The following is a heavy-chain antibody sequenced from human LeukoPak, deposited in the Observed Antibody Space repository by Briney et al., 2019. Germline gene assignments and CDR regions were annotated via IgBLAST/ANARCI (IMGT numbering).Heavy chain of an antibody. D-gene: IGHD2-8*01. CDR3: ARSAEHCNNGVCFTDYYMDV. CDR2: INGNSGDT. J-gene: IGHJ6*03. V-gene: IGHV1-2*02. CDR1: GYTFTGYY. Sequence: GASVKVSCKASGYTFTGYYMHWVRQAPGQGLEWMGWINGNSGDTKYAQKFQGRVTVTRDTSITTAYMELSSLTSDDTAVYFCARSAEHCNNGVCFTDYYMDVWGKGTTVTVSS.